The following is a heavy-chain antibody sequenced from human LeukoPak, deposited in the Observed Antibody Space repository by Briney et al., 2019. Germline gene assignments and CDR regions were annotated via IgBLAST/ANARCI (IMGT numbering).Heavy chain of an antibody. Sequence: SVKVSCKASGGTFSSYAISWVRQAPGQGLEWMGGIIPIFGTANYAQKFQGRVTITADESTSTAYMELSSLRSEDTAVYYCARGRYFDWLPLSYYFDYWGQGTLVTVSS. D-gene: IGHD3-9*01. CDR2: IIPIFGTA. J-gene: IGHJ4*02. V-gene: IGHV1-69*13. CDR1: GGTFSSYA. CDR3: ARGRYFDWLPLSYYFDY.